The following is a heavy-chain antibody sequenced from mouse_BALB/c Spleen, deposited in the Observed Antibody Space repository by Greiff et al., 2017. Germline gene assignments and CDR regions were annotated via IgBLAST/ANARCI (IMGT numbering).Heavy chain of an antibody. V-gene: IGHV5-12-2*01. CDR2: ISNGGGST. CDR3: ARQGFLDGYYNYFDY. Sequence: DVKLVESGGGLVQPGGSLKLSCAASGFTFSSYTMSWVRQTPEKRLEWVAYISNGGGSTYYPDTVKGRFTISRDNAKNTLYLQMSSLKSEDTAMYYCARQGFLDGYYNYFDYWGQGTTLTVSS. J-gene: IGHJ2*01. D-gene: IGHD2-3*01. CDR1: GFTFSSYT.